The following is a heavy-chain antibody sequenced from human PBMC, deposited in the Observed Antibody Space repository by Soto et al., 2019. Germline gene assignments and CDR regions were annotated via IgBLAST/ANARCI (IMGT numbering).Heavy chain of an antibody. CDR3: ARGGVSSGWFNYYYYYGMDV. CDR2: IYHSGST. D-gene: IGHD6-19*01. J-gene: IGHJ6*02. CDR1: GGSISSSNW. V-gene: IGHV4-4*02. Sequence: SETLSLTCAVSGGSISSSNWLSWVRQPPGKGLEWIGEIYHSGSTNYNPSLKSRVTISVDKSKNQFSLKLSSVTAADTAVYYCARGGVSSGWFNYYYYYGMDVWGQGTTVTVSS.